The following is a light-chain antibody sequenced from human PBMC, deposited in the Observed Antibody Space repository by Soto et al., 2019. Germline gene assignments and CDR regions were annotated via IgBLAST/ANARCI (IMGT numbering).Light chain of an antibody. V-gene: IGKV3-11*01. CDR1: QSVSSH. Sequence: EIVLTQSQATLSLSPGERAALSCRASQSVSSHLAWYQQKPGQAPRLLIYDASNRATGIPARFSGSGSGTDFTLFISSLEPEDLAVYYCQQRSNWPLTFGGGTKVEIK. CDR2: DAS. CDR3: QQRSNWPLT. J-gene: IGKJ4*02.